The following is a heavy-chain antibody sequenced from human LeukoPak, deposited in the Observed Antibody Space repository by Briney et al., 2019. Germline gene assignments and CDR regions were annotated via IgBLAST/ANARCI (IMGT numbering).Heavy chain of an antibody. D-gene: IGHD3-22*01. CDR2: FYNSGNT. CDR3: ARGSFDGSGYYLFDY. Sequence: SETLSLTCTVSGGSISTNYWSWIRQPAGKGLEWIGRFYNSGNTNYSPSLESRVTMSADTSKNQFSLKLSSVTAADTAVYYCARGSFDGSGYYLFDYWGQGTLVTVSS. J-gene: IGHJ4*02. CDR1: GGSISTNY. V-gene: IGHV4-4*07.